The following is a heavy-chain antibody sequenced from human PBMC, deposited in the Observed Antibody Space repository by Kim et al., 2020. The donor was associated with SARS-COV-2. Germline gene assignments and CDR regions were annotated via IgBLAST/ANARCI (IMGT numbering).Heavy chain of an antibody. V-gene: IGHV1-69*13. D-gene: IGHD2-15*01. CDR1: GGTFSSYA. CDR3: ARDPEGYCSGGSCYSSPPSYYYYGMDV. Sequence: SVKVSCKASGGTFSSYAISWVRQAPGQGLEWMGGIIPIFGTANYAQKFQGRVTITADESTSTAYMELSSLRSEDTAVYYCARDPEGYCSGGSCYSSPPSYYYYGMDVWGQGTTVTVSS. CDR2: IIPIFGTA. J-gene: IGHJ6*02.